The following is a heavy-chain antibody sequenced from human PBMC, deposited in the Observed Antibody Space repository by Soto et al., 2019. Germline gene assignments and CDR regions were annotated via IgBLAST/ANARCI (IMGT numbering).Heavy chain of an antibody. CDR2: IYYSGST. Sequence: QVQLQESGPGLVKPSQTLSLTCTVSGGSISSGGYYWSWIRQHPGKGLEWIGYIYYSGSTYYNPSLKSRVTLSVDTSKNQFSLKLSSVTAADTAVYYCARGRDVLRYFDWLPGRWFDPWGQGTLVTVSS. J-gene: IGHJ5*02. CDR1: GGSISSGGYY. D-gene: IGHD3-9*01. CDR3: ARGRDVLRYFDWLPGRWFDP. V-gene: IGHV4-31*03.